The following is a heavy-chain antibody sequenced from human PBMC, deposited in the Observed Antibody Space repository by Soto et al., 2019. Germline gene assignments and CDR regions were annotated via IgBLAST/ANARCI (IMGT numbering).Heavy chain of an antibody. Sequence: EVQLVETGGGLIQPGGSLRLSCAASGFTVSSNYMSWVRQAPGKGLEWVSVIYSGGSTYYADSVKGRFTISRDNSKNTRYLQMNSLRAEDTAVYYCARDNPYDSSGYYLGWFDPWGQGTLVTVSS. CDR1: GFTVSSNY. J-gene: IGHJ5*02. CDR2: IYSGGST. CDR3: ARDNPYDSSGYYLGWFDP. V-gene: IGHV3-53*02. D-gene: IGHD3-22*01.